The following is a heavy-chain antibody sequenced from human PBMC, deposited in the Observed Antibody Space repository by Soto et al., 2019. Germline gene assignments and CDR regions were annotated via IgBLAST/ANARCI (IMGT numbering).Heavy chain of an antibody. CDR2: IYYRSKWYN. CDR3: ARGNLVYSSSWYAFDP. CDR1: GDSVSSNSAA. Sequence: SQTLSLTCAISGDSVSSNSAAWNWIRQSPSRGLEWLGRIYYRSKWYNDYAVSVKSRITINPDTSKNQISLQLSSVTPEDTAVYYCARGNLVYSSSWYAFDPWGQGALVTVSS. D-gene: IGHD6-13*01. V-gene: IGHV6-1*01. J-gene: IGHJ5*02.